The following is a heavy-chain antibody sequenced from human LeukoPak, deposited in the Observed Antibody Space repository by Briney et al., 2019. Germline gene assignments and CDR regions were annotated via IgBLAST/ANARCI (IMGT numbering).Heavy chain of an antibody. CDR2: INPNSGGT. V-gene: IGHV1-2*02. D-gene: IGHD3-22*01. J-gene: IGHJ4*02. Sequence: ASVKVSCKASGYTFTNYYMHWVRQAPGQGLEWMGWINPNSGGTNYAQKFQGRVTMTRDTSISTAYMELSRLRSDDTAVYYCARMGPYDSSGYPRSFDYWGQGTLVTVSS. CDR1: GYTFTNYY. CDR3: ARMGPYDSSGYPRSFDY.